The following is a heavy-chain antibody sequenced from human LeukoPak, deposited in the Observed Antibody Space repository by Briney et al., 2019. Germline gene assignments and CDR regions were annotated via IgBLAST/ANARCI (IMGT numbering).Heavy chain of an antibody. CDR3: AREGGYYDSSGYNNYFDY. V-gene: IGHV3-21*01. Sequence: GGSLRLSCAASGFTFSSYGMNWVRQAPGKGLEWVSSISSSSGYIYYADSVKGRFTISRDNAKNSLYLQMNSLRAEDTAVYYCAREGGYYDSSGYNNYFDYGGQGTLVTVSS. J-gene: IGHJ4*02. CDR2: ISSSSGYI. CDR1: GFTFSSYG. D-gene: IGHD3-22*01.